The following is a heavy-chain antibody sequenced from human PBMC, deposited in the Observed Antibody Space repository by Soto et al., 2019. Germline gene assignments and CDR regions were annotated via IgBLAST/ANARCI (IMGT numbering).Heavy chain of an antibody. V-gene: IGHV4-31*03. CDR1: GGSISSGGYY. J-gene: IGHJ6*02. CDR3: ARAHPYYYYYGMDV. Sequence: SETLSLTCTVSGGSISSGGYYWSWIRQHPGEGLEWIGYIYYSGSTYYNPSLKSRVTISVDTSKNQFSLKLSSVTAADTAVYYCARAHPYYYYYGMDVWGQGTTVTVSS. CDR2: IYYSGST.